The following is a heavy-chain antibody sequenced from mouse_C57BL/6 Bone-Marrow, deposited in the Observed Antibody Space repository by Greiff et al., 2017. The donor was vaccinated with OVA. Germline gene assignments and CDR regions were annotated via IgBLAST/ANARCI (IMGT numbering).Heavy chain of an antibody. Sequence: EVKLVESGGGLVKPGGSLKLSCAASGFTFSDYGMHWVRQAPEKGLEWVVYISSGSSTIYYADTVKGRFTISRDNAKNTLFLQMTSLRSEDTAMYYCARDPYYYGSSYVPYYYAMDYWGQGTSVTVSS. CDR2: ISSGSSTI. J-gene: IGHJ4*01. CDR3: ARDPYYYGSSYVPYYYAMDY. V-gene: IGHV5-17*01. D-gene: IGHD1-1*01. CDR1: GFTFSDYG.